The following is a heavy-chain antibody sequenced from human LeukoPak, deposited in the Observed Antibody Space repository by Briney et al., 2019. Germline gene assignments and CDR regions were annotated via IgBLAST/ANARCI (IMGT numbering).Heavy chain of an antibody. D-gene: IGHD4/OR15-4a*01. CDR1: GFTFSNYA. CDR2: ISVSGTNT. J-gene: IGHJ4*02. V-gene: IGHV3-23*01. Sequence: GGSLRLSCAASGFTFSNYAMNWVRQAPGKGLEWVSVISVSGTNTHYADSVKGRFTISRDNSKNTVYLQMNSLRAEDAAVYYCAKNSGGMVNSFDYWGQGTLVTVSS. CDR3: AKNSGGMVNSFDY.